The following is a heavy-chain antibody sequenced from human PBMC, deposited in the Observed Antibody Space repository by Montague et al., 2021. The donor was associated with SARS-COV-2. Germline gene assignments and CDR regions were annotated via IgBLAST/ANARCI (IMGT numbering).Heavy chain of an antibody. V-gene: IGHV4-31*03. CDR1: GGSISSGGYY. D-gene: IGHD3-3*01. CDR2: IYYSGST. J-gene: IGHJ4*02. CDR3: ARAQTIFGVVSTSFDY. Sequence: TLSLTCTVSGGSISSGGYYWSWIRQHPGKGLEWIGYIYYSGSTYYNPSLKSRVTISVDTSKNQFSLKLSSVTAADTAVYYCARAQTIFGVVSTSFDYWGQGTLGTVSS.